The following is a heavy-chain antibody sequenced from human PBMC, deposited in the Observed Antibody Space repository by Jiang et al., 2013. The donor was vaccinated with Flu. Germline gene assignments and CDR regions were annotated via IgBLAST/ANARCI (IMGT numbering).Heavy chain of an antibody. J-gene: IGHJ4*02. V-gene: IGHV1-46*01. Sequence: QAPGQGLEWMGIINPSGGSTSYAQKFQGRVTMTRDTSTSTVYMELSSLRSEDTAVYYCARVTAGYYDYWGQGTLVTVSS. CDR3: ARVTAGYYDY. D-gene: IGHD3-22*01. CDR2: INPSGGST.